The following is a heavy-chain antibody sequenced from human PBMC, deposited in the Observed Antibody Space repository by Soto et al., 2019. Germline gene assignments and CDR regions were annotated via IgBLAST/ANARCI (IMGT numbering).Heavy chain of an antibody. J-gene: IGHJ6*02. V-gene: IGHV3-33*01. D-gene: IGHD5-12*01. CDR3: ARGWNSGYDYYYYYGMDV. CDR1: GFTFSSYG. CDR2: IWYDGSNK. Sequence: QVQLVESGGGVVQPGRSLRLSCAASGFTFSSYGMHWVRQAPGKGLEWVAVIWYDGSNKYYADSVKGRFTISRDNSKNTLYLQMNSVRAEDTAVYYCARGWNSGYDYYYYYGMDVWGQGTTVTVSS.